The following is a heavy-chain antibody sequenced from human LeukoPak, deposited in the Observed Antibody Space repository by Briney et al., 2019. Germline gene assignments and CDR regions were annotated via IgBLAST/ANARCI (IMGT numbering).Heavy chain of an antibody. CDR1: GGSLSDYY. J-gene: IGHJ4*02. V-gene: IGHV4-34*01. CDR2: INHSGSS. D-gene: IGHD3-3*01. Sequence: SETLSLTCAVYGGSLSDYYWAWIRQSPGKGLEWVGEINHSGSSHYNPSLKSRVSISVDTSKNQFSLNLRSVTAADMAVYYCARPYNDFTSGHYGYWGQGTLVTVSS. CDR3: ARPYNDFTSGHYGY.